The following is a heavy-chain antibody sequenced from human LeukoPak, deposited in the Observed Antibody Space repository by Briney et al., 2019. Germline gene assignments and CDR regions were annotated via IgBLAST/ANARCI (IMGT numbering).Heavy chain of an antibody. D-gene: IGHD4-11*01. CDR1: GFFFTSYY. CDR2: INPSDGST. V-gene: IGHV1-46*03. CDR3: TRGPLTTVRYNWFDP. Sequence: DSVNVSCKASGFFFTSYYMHWVRHAPGQGPEWVGIINPSDGSTSYAQEFQGRVTMTRDTSTSTVYMELSSLRSEDTAFYYCTRGPLTTVRYNWFDPWGQGTLVTVSS. J-gene: IGHJ5*02.